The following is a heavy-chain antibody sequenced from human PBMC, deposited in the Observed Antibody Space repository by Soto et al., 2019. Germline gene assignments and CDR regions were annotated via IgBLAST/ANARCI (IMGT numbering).Heavy chain of an antibody. J-gene: IGHJ2*01. V-gene: IGHV1-69*13. CDR3: ARDRTLATPHWYFDL. CDR1: GGTFSSYA. D-gene: IGHD1-26*01. CDR2: IIPIFGTA. Sequence: SVKVSCKASGGTFSSYAISWVRQAPGQGLEWMGGIIPIFGTANYAQKFQGRVTITADESTSTAYMELSSLRSEDTAVYYCARDRTLATPHWYFDLWGRGTLVTVSS.